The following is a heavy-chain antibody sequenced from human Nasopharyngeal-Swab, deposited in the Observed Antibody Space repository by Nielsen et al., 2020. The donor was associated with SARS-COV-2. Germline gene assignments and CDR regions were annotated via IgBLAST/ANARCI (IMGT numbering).Heavy chain of an antibody. CDR3: ARDKVDGSGWYHRGFDI. CDR2: ISSSGTTI. D-gene: IGHD6-19*01. J-gene: IGHJ3*02. V-gene: IGHV3-11*01. CDR1: GFTFSDSY. Sequence: GESLKISCAASGFTFSDSYMSWIRQAPGKGLEWVSYISSSGTTIYYADSVKGRFTISRDNAKNSLFLQMNSLRAEDTAVYYCARDKVDGSGWYHRGFDIWGQGTMVTVSS.